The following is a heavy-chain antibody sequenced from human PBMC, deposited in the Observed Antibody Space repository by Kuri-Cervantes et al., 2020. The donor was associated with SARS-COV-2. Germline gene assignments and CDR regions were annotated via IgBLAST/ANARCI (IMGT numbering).Heavy chain of an antibody. CDR3: ARHRAYGPDAFDI. V-gene: IGHV5-10-1*01. CDR1: GYSFTSHW. J-gene: IGHJ3*02. CDR2: IDPSDSYA. D-gene: IGHD3-10*01. Sequence: GESLKISCKGSGYSFTSHWISWVRQMLGKGLEWMGRIDPSDSYANYSPSFQGHVTISADKSISTAYLQWSSLKASDTAMYYCARHRAYGPDAFDIWGQGTMVTVSS.